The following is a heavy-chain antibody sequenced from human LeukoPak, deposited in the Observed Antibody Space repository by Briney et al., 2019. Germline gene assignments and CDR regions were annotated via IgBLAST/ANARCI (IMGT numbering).Heavy chain of an antibody. J-gene: IGHJ6*02. D-gene: IGHD3-10*01. CDR3: ARLSDGSGISMDV. CDR2: MNPNSGNT. CDR1: GYTFSAYD. Sequence: GASVKVSCKASGYTFSAYDINWVRQATGHGLERMGWMNPNSGNTGFAQKFQGRVTMTRDTSINTAYMELSNLRSGDTAVYYCARLSDGSGISMDVWGQGTTVTVSS. V-gene: IGHV1-8*01.